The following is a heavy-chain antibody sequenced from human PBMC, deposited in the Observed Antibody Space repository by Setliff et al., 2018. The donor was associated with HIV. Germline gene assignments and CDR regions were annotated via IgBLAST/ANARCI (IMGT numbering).Heavy chain of an antibody. D-gene: IGHD2-21*02. CDR3: VRDRFTWAYCGGACGWFDP. J-gene: IGHJ5*02. CDR1: GYTFSIYT. CDR2: INCGNGKS. V-gene: IGHV1-3*01. Sequence: ASVKVSCKASGYTFSIYTMHWVRQAPGQGLEWMGWINCGNGKSKYSQKFQDRVTFTRDTSASSAYMDLSSLRSEDSAVYYCVRDRFTWAYCGGACGWFDPWGQGTLVTVSS.